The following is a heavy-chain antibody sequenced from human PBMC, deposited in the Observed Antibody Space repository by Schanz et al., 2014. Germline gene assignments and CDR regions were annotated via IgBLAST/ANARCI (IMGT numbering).Heavy chain of an antibody. Sequence: QVQLVQSGAEVKKPGASVKVSCKTSGYTFSSYGITWVRQAPGQGLEWMGWISPYNGNTNYAPKVQGRVTVTTDTSTSTVYMELRSLTSDDTALYYCTRGGYSYALSAFDIWGQGTMXTVSS. CDR2: ISPYNGNT. J-gene: IGHJ3*02. D-gene: IGHD5-18*01. CDR1: GYTFSSYG. V-gene: IGHV1-18*01. CDR3: TRGGYSYALSAFDI.